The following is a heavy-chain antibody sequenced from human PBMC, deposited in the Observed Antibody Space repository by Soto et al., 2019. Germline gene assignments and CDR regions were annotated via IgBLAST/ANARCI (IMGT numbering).Heavy chain of an antibody. V-gene: IGHV4-34*01. CDR3: ARSKKRGYYYDSSGYYPLFDY. Sequence: QVQLQQWGAGLLKPSETLSLTCAVYGGSFSGYYWSWIRQPPGKGLEWIGEINHSGSTNYNPSLKSRDTISVDTSKNQFSLKLSSVTAADTAVYYCARSKKRGYYYDSSGYYPLFDYWGQGTLVTVSS. J-gene: IGHJ4*02. CDR2: INHSGST. CDR1: GGSFSGYY. D-gene: IGHD3-22*01.